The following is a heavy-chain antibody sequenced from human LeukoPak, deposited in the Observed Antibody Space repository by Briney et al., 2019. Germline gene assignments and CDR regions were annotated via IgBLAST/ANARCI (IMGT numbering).Heavy chain of an antibody. V-gene: IGHV3-23*01. CDR2: ISSSGSNT. Sequence: GGSLRLSCAASEFTYGMNWVRQAPGKGLECVSAISSSGSNTYYADSVKGRFTISRDNSKNTLYLQMNSLRAEDTAVYYCARETYYYDSSGYYPDAFDIWGQGTMVTVSS. D-gene: IGHD3-22*01. CDR1: EFTYG. J-gene: IGHJ3*02. CDR3: ARETYYYDSSGYYPDAFDI.